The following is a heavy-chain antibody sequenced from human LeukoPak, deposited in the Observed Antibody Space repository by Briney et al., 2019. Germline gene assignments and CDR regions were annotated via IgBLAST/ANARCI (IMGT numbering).Heavy chain of an antibody. V-gene: IGHV1-2*02. CDR1: GYTFTGYY. Sequence: ASVKVSCKASGYTFTGYYMHWVRQAPGQGLEWMGWINPNSGGTNYAQKFQGRVTMTRDTSISTAYMELSRLRSDDTAVYYCARTVDTAMGHFDYWGQGTLVTVSS. D-gene: IGHD5-18*01. CDR3: ARTVDTAMGHFDY. J-gene: IGHJ4*02. CDR2: INPNSGGT.